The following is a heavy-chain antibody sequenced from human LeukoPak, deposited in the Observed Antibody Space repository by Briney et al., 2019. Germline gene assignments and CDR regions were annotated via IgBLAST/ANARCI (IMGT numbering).Heavy chain of an antibody. V-gene: IGHV4-34*01. CDR3: AIHPDLDSPRRKYHFDH. CDR2: INHSGST. Sequence: SETLSLTCTVSGGSISSYYWSWIRQPPGKGLEWIGEINHSGSTNYNPSLKSRVTISVDTSKNQFSLKLSSVTAADTAVYYCAIHPDLDSPRRKYHFDHWGQGTLVTVSS. J-gene: IGHJ4*02. CDR1: GGSISSYY. D-gene: IGHD3/OR15-3a*01.